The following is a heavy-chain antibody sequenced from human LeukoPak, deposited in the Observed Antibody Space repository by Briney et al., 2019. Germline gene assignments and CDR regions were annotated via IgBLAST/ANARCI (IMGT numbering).Heavy chain of an antibody. CDR2: INPNSGGT. Sequence: GASVKVSCKASGYTFTGYYMHWVRQAPGQGLEWMGRINPNSGGTNYAQKFQGRVTMTRDTSISTVYMELSRLRSDDTAVYYCAREKRYSYGPWYYYMDVWGKGTTVTASS. V-gene: IGHV1-2*06. J-gene: IGHJ6*03. CDR1: GYTFTGYY. CDR3: AREKRYSYGPWYYYMDV. D-gene: IGHD5-18*01.